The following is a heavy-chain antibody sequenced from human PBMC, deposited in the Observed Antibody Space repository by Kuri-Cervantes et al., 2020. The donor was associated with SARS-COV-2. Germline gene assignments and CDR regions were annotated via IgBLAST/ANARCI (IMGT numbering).Heavy chain of an antibody. V-gene: IGHV3-30*03. CDR3: ARDPSKWELLGWGWFDP. CDR2: ISYDGSNK. Sequence: GESPKISCAASGFTFSSYGMHWVRQAPGKRLEWVAVISYDGSNKFYADSVKGRFTISRDNSKNTLYLQMNSLRAEDTAVYYCARDPSKWELLGWGWFDPWGQGTLVTVSS. D-gene: IGHD1-26*01. CDR1: GFTFSSYG. J-gene: IGHJ5*02.